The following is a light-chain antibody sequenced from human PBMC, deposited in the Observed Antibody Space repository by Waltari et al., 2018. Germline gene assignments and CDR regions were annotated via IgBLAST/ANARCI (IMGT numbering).Light chain of an antibody. Sequence: EIVLTQSPDTLSLSPGARATLSCRASQSVGGYLAWYQHKPGQSPRLLISGASSRATGIPARFSGIGSGTDFTLTISSLEPEDFAVYYCQQRAGWPLYSFGQGTRLEI. J-gene: IGKJ2*01. CDR1: QSVGGY. V-gene: IGKV3-11*01. CDR2: GAS. CDR3: QQRAGWPLYS.